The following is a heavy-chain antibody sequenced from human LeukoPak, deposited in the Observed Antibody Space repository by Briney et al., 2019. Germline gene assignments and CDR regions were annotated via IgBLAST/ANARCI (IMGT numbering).Heavy chain of an antibody. CDR2: INPNSGGT. D-gene: IGHD4-23*01. CDR3: ARPEDGGNAVY. Sequence: APVKVSCKASGYTFTGYYMHWVRQAPGQGLEWMGRINPNSGGTNYAQKFQGRVTMTRDTSISTAYMELSRLRSDGTAVYYCARPEDGGNAVYWGQGTLVTVSS. V-gene: IGHV1-2*06. J-gene: IGHJ4*02. CDR1: GYTFTGYY.